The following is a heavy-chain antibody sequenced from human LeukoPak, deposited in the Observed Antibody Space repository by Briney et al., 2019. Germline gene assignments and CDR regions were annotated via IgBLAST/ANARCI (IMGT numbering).Heavy chain of an antibody. CDR1: GGSFSGYY. Sequence: SETLSLTCAVYGGSFSGYYWSWIRQPPGKGLEWIGEINHSGSTNYNPSLKGRVTISVDTSKNQFSLKLSSVTAADTAVYYCARLYYDILTGYSNWFDPWGQGTLVTVSS. J-gene: IGHJ5*02. V-gene: IGHV4-34*01. CDR3: ARLYYDILTGYSNWFDP. CDR2: INHSGST. D-gene: IGHD3-9*01.